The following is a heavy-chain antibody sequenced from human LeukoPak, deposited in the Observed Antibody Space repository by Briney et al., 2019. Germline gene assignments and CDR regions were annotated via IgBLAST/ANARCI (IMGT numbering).Heavy chain of an antibody. J-gene: IGHJ4*03. D-gene: IGHD2-15*01. Sequence: ASVKVSCKASGYTFTSYGISWVRQAPGQGLEWMGWISAYNGNTNYAQKLQGRVTMTTDTSTSTAYMELRSLRSDDTAVYYCARELEESCSGGSCYAYFDYWGQGTMVTVSS. CDR2: ISAYNGNT. CDR1: GYTFTSYG. CDR3: ARELEESCSGGSCYAYFDY. V-gene: IGHV1-18*01.